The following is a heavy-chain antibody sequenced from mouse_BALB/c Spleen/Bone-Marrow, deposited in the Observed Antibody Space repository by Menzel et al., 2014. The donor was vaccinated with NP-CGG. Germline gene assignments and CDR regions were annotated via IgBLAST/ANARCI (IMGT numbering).Heavy chain of an antibody. V-gene: IGHV5-4*02. CDR1: GFTFSDYY. D-gene: IGHD1-1*01. J-gene: IGHJ1*01. CDR2: ISNGGSYT. Sequence: EVHLVESGGGLMKPGGSLKLSCAASGFTFSDYYMYWVRQTPEKRLEWVATISNGGSYTYYPDSVKGRFTISRDNAKNNLYLQMSSLKSEDTAMYYCARDSLYYYGSSYGYFDVWGAGTTVTVPS. CDR3: ARDSLYYYGSSYGYFDV.